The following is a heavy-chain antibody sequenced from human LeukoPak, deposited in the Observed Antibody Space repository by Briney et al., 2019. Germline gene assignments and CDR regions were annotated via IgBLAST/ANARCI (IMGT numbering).Heavy chain of an antibody. D-gene: IGHD2-2*01. J-gene: IGHJ4*02. Sequence: ASVKVSCKASGYTFTSYYMHWVRQAPGQGLEWMGIINPSGGSTSYAQKFQGRVTITADKSTSTAYMELSSLRSEDTAVYYCASTHTIVVVPAAADYWGQGTLVTVSS. CDR1: GYTFTSYY. CDR3: ASTHTIVVVPAAADY. V-gene: IGHV1-46*01. CDR2: INPSGGST.